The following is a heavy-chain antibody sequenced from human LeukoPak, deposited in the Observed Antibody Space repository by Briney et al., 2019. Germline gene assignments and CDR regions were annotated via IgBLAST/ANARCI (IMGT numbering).Heavy chain of an antibody. CDR3: AREAFEQNESFDI. D-gene: IGHD3-3*02. V-gene: IGHV4-31*03. CDR2: IYYSGST. J-gene: IGHJ3*02. Sequence: SETLSLTCTVSGGSISSGGYYWSWIRQHPGKGLEWIGYIYYSGSTYYNPSLKSRVTISVDTSKNQFSLKLSSVTAADTAVYYCAREAFEQNESFDIWGQGTMVTVSS. CDR1: GGSISSGGYY.